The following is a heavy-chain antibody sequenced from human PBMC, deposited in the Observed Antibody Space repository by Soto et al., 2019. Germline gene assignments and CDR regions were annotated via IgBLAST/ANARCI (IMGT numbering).Heavy chain of an antibody. CDR1: GYTFTSYY. J-gene: IGHJ3*02. V-gene: IGHV1-46*03. CDR2: INPSGGST. D-gene: IGHD3-9*01. Sequence: ASVKVSCKASGYTFTSYYMHWVRQAPGQGREWMGIINPSGGSTSYAQKFQGRVTMTRDTSTSTVYMELSSLRSEDTAVYYCARALGLRYFDWFDDAFDIWGQGTMVTVSS. CDR3: ARALGLRYFDWFDDAFDI.